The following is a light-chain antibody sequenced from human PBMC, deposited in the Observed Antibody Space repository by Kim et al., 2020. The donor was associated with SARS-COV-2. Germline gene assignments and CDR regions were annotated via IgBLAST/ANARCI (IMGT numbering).Light chain of an antibody. J-gene: IGLJ1*01. V-gene: IGLV3-21*04. CDR1: NIGSKN. CDR3: QVWDSSSDHYV. CDR2: YDS. Sequence: SYELTQPPSVSVAPGKTARITRRGNNIGSKNVHWYQQKPGQAPVLVIYYDSDRPSGIPERFTGSNSGHTATLTISRVEAGDEADDYCQVWDSSSDHYVFGTGTKVTVL.